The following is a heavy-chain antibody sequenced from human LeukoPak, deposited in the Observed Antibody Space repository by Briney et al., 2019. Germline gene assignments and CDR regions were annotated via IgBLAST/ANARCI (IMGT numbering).Heavy chain of an antibody. J-gene: IGHJ4*02. V-gene: IGHV4-59*01. CDR2: IYYSGST. CDR3: ARGYSAAGRFNY. D-gene: IGHD6-13*01. CDR1: GGSISSYY. Sequence: SETLSLTCTVSGGSISSYYWSWIRQPPGKGREWIGYIYYSGSTNYNPSLKSRVTISVDTSKNQFSLKLSSVTAADTAVYYCARGYSAAGRFNYWGQGTLVTVSS.